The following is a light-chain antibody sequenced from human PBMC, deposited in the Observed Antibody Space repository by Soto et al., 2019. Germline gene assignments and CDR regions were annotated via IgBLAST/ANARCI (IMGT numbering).Light chain of an antibody. CDR1: NIGSKS. V-gene: IGLV3-21*02. J-gene: IGLJ1*01. Sequence: SYELTQPPSVSVAPGQTARITCGGNNIGSKSVHWYQQKPGQAPVLVVYDDSDRPSGIPERFSGSNSGNTATLTISRVEAEDEAEYYCSSYTSSSALSTYVFGTGTKVTVL. CDR3: SSYTSSSALSTYV. CDR2: DDS.